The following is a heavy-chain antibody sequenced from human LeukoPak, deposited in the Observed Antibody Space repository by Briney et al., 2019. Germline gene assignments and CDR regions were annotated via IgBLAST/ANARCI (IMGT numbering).Heavy chain of an antibody. V-gene: IGHV3-48*02. Sequence: TGGSLRLSCAASGFTFSRYSMNWVRQAPGKGLEWVSYIIDSSSTIYYADSVKGRFTISRDNAKNSLYLQMNSLRDEDTAVYYCARGYSGGYDYWVQGTMATVSS. CDR1: GFTFSRYS. J-gene: IGHJ4*02. CDR3: ARGYSGGYDY. CDR2: IIDSSSTI. D-gene: IGHD6-19*01.